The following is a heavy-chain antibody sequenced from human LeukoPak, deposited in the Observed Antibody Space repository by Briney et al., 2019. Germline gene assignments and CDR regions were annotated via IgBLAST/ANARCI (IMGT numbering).Heavy chain of an antibody. J-gene: IGHJ6*03. CDR1: GFTVSSNY. CDR3: AKTGSRGGTFRPSYYYYYMDV. D-gene: IGHD3-9*01. Sequence: GGSLRLSCAASGFTVSSNYMSWVRQAPGKGLEWVSVIYSGGNTYYADSVKGRFTISRDNSKNTLYLQMNSLRVEDTAVYYCAKTGSRGGTFRPSYYYYYMDVWGEGTTVTISS. V-gene: IGHV3-66*01. CDR2: IYSGGNT.